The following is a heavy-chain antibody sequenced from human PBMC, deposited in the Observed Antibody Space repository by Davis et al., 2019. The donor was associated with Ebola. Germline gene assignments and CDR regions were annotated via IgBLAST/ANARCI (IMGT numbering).Heavy chain of an antibody. CDR2: ISAYNGNT. V-gene: IGHV1-18*01. D-gene: IGHD1-26*01. CDR3: ARERHLGATYFDY. Sequence: ASVKVSCKASGYTFTSYGISWVRQAPGQGLEWMGWISAYNGNTNYAQKFQGRVTITADESTSTAYMELSSLRSEDTAVYYCARERHLGATYFDYWGQGTLVTVSS. J-gene: IGHJ4*02. CDR1: GYTFTSYG.